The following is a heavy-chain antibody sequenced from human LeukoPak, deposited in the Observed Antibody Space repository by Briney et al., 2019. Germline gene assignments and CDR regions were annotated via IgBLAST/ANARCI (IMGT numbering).Heavy chain of an antibody. Sequence: AGSLRLSCAASGFTFSSYSMNWVRQAPGKGLEWVSYISSSSSTIYYADSVKGRFTISRDNAKNSLYLQMNSLRAEDTAVYYCARDQRRWLRVTLFDYWGQGTLVTVSS. V-gene: IGHV3-48*01. CDR2: ISSSSSTI. J-gene: IGHJ4*02. CDR1: GFTFSSYS. CDR3: ARDQRRWLRVTLFDY. D-gene: IGHD5-12*01.